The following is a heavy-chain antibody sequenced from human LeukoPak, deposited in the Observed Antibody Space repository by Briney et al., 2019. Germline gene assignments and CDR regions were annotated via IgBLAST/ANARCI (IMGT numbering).Heavy chain of an antibody. V-gene: IGHV1-2*02. CDR2: INPNSGGT. CDR1: GYTFTGYY. CDR3: ATTNPSDTSSLDY. J-gene: IGHJ4*02. D-gene: IGHD3-22*01. Sequence: GASVKVSCKASGYTFTGYYIHWVRQAPGQGLEWMGWINPNSGGTNYAQNFQGRVTMTRDASIRDASISTAYMELSRLRSDDTAVYICATTNPSDTSSLDYWGQGTLVTVSS.